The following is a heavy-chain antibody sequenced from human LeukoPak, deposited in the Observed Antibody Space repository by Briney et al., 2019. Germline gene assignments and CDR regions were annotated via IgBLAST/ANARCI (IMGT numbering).Heavy chain of an antibody. CDR1: GFTFSSYW. CDR2: IKQDGSEK. D-gene: IGHD1-26*01. V-gene: IGHV3-7*01. Sequence: PGGSLRLSCAASGFTFSSYWMSWVRQAPGKGLEWVANIKQDGSEKYYVDSVKGRFTISRDNAKNSLYLQMNSLRAEDTAVYYCARPPRIVGATSPEYFQHWGQGTLVTVSS. J-gene: IGHJ1*01. CDR3: ARPPRIVGATSPEYFQH.